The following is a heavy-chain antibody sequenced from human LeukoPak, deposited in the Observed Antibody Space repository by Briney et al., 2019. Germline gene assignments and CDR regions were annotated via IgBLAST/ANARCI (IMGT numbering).Heavy chain of an antibody. D-gene: IGHD3-22*01. CDR3: AREGPNYYDSSGYYSAEYFQH. CDR1: GGTFSSYA. J-gene: IGHJ1*01. V-gene: IGHV1-69*04. Sequence: GSSVKVSCKASGGTFSSYAISWVRQAPGQGLEWMGRIIPILGIANYAQKFQGRVTITADKSTSTAYMELSSLRSEDTAVYYCAREGPNYYDSSGYYSAEYFQHWGQGTLVTVSS. CDR2: IIPILGIA.